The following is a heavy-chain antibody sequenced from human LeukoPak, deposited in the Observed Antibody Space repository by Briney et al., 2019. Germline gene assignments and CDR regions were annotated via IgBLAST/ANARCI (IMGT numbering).Heavy chain of an antibody. D-gene: IGHD6-13*01. J-gene: IGHJ4*02. Sequence: GGSLRLSCAASGFTFSSYSMNWVRQAPGKGLEWVSSISSSSSSYIYYADSVKGRFTISRDNAKNSLYLQMDSLRAEDTAVYYCARMAAAGIGYFDYRGQGTLVTVSS. CDR1: GFTFSSYS. V-gene: IGHV3-21*01. CDR2: ISSSSSSYI. CDR3: ARMAAAGIGYFDY.